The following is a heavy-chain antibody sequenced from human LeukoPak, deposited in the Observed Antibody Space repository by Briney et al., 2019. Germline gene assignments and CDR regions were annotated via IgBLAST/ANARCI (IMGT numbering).Heavy chain of an antibody. CDR2: ISYDGSNK. Sequence: PGRSLRLSCAASGFTFSSYAMHWVRQAPGKGLEWVAVISYDGSNKYYADSVKGRFTISRDNSKNTLYLQMNSLRAEDTAVYYCARDHLFALDIWGQGTMVTVSS. V-gene: IGHV3-30-3*01. J-gene: IGHJ3*02. CDR1: GFTFSSYA. CDR3: ARDHLFALDI.